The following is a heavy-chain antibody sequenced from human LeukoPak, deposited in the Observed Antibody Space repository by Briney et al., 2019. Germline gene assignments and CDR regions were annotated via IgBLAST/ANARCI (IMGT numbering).Heavy chain of an antibody. Sequence: GGSLRLSCAASGFTFSDYYMSWIRQAPGKGLELVSYISSSVSTIYYADSVKGRFTISRDNAKNSLYLQMTSLRAEDTAVYYCARGPHDYGSGSYWALYFDYWGQGTLVTVSS. CDR1: GFTFSDYY. V-gene: IGHV3-11*04. CDR2: ISSSVSTI. D-gene: IGHD3-10*01. J-gene: IGHJ4*02. CDR3: ARGPHDYGSGSYWALYFDY.